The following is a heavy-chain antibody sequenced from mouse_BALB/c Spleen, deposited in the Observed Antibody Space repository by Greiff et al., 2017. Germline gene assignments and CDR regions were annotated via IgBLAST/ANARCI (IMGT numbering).Heavy chain of an antibody. Sequence: EVQLQQSGAELVKPGASVKLSCTASGFNIKDTYMHWVKQRPEQGLEWIGRIDPANGNTKYDPKFPGKATITADTSSNTAYLQLSSLTSEDTAVYYCARKEGYDGHFDYWGQGTTLTVSS. CDR3: ARKEGYDGHFDY. CDR2: IDPANGNT. CDR1: GFNIKDTY. J-gene: IGHJ2*01. D-gene: IGHD2-2*01. V-gene: IGHV14-3*02.